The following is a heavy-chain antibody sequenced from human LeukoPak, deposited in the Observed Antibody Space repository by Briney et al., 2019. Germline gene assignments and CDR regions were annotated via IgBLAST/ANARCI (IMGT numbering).Heavy chain of an antibody. CDR1: GFTFSTYG. D-gene: IGHD2-15*01. Sequence: GGSLRLSCAASGFTFSTYGMHWVRQAPGRGPEWVAVISNDGSNKYHAESVRGRFTISRDNSKNTLYLQMNSLRAEDTAVYYCAKDAGHCSGGSCYRQDYWGQGTLVTVSS. CDR2: ISNDGSNK. V-gene: IGHV3-30*18. CDR3: AKDAGHCSGGSCYRQDY. J-gene: IGHJ4*02.